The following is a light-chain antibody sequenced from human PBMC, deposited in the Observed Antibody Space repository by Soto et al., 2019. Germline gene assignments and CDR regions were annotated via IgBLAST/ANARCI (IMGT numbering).Light chain of an antibody. CDR1: SSDVGGYNY. CDR3: CSHAGSYTYV. CDR2: DVS. J-gene: IGLJ1*01. Sequence: QSALTQPRSVSGSPGQSVTISCSGTSSDVGGYNYVSWYQQYPGKAPKVMIYDVSKRLSGVPDRFSGFKSGNTASLTISGLQAEDEGDYYCCSHAGSYTYVFGTGTKLTVL. V-gene: IGLV2-11*01.